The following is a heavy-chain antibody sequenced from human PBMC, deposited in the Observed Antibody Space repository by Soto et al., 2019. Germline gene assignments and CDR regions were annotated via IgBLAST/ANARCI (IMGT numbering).Heavy chain of an antibody. V-gene: IGHV3-30-3*01. D-gene: IGHD5-12*01. Sequence: QVQLVESGGGVVQPGRSLRLSCAASGFTFSSYAMHWVRQAPGKGLEWVAVISYDGSNKSYADSVKGRFTISRDNSKNTLYLQMNSLRAEDTAVYYCARVAVEMATIPVFDYWGQGTLVTVSS. J-gene: IGHJ4*02. CDR1: GFTFSSYA. CDR2: ISYDGSNK. CDR3: ARVAVEMATIPVFDY.